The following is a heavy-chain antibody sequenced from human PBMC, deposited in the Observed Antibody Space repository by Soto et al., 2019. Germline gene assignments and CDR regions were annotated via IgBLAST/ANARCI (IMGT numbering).Heavy chain of an antibody. J-gene: IGHJ6*02. CDR3: AKAQGFCSSTSCQEAYYYYGMDV. D-gene: IGHD2-2*01. CDR1: GFTFSSYG. Sequence: GGSLRLSCAASGFTFSSYGMHWVRQAPGKGLEWVAVISYDGNNKYYADSVKGQFTISRDNSKNTLFLQMNSLRAEDTAVYYCAKAQGFCSSTSCQEAYYYYGMDVWGQGTTVTVSS. CDR2: ISYDGNNK. V-gene: IGHV3-30*18.